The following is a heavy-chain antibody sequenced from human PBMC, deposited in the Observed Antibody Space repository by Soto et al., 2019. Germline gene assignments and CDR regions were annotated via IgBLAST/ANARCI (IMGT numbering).Heavy chain of an antibody. Sequence: GGSLRLSCAASGFTVSSKYMSWVRQAPGKGLEWVSVIYSGGSTYYADSVKGRFTISRDNSKSTLYLQMNSLRAEDTAVYYCARGGDYDFWSGDYANYYYYGMDVWGQGTTVTVSS. D-gene: IGHD3-3*01. V-gene: IGHV3-53*01. J-gene: IGHJ6*02. CDR2: IYSGGST. CDR1: GFTVSSKY. CDR3: ARGGDYDFWSGDYANYYYYGMDV.